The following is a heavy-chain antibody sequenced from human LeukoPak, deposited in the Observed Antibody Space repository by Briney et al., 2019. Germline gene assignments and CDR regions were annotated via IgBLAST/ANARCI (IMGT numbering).Heavy chain of an antibody. CDR3: AREPFRSWGS. Sequence: PGGSLRLSCAASGFTFSNAWMSWVRQAPGKGLEWVANIKQDGSEKYYVDSVKGRFTISRDNAKNSLYLQMNSLRAEDTAVYYCAREPFRSWGSWGQGTLVTVSS. V-gene: IGHV3-7*01. CDR2: IKQDGSEK. J-gene: IGHJ5*02. D-gene: IGHD3-16*01. CDR1: GFTFSNAW.